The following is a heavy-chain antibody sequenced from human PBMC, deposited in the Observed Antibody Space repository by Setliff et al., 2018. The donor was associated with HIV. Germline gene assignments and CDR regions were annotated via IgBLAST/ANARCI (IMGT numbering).Heavy chain of an antibody. Sequence: SETLSLTCTVSGGYIAGYYWSWIRQPPGKALEWIGNIYYSGVTYYNPSLKSRVALSVDTSKNQFSLTLTSVTAADTALYYCARRGGSGWYYFDQWGQGALVTVS. V-gene: IGHV4-59*01. CDR3: ARRGGSGWYYFDQ. CDR2: IYYSGVT. D-gene: IGHD6-19*01. J-gene: IGHJ4*02. CDR1: GGYIAGYY.